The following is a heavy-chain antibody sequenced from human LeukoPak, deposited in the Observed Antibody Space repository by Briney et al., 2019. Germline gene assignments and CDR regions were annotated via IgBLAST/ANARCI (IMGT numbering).Heavy chain of an antibody. V-gene: IGHV3-21*01. J-gene: IGHJ4*02. CDR1: GFTFNTFH. CDR2: ITSGGDYI. D-gene: IGHD3-9*01. Sequence: PGGSLRLSCAASGFTFNTFHMNWVRQAPGKGLEWVSSITSGGDYIYYADSVKGRFTTSRDNAKNSLSLQLNSLRVEDTAVYYCARGHYDVLAASYKWTPDYWGQGTLVTVSS. CDR3: ARGHYDVLAASYKWTPDY.